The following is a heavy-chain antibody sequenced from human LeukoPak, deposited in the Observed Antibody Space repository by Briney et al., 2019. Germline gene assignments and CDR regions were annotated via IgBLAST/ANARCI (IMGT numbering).Heavy chain of an antibody. D-gene: IGHD4-11*01. CDR2: INTDGSST. CDR1: GFTFSSYW. CDR3: ARDHDYKNDY. J-gene: IGHJ4*02. V-gene: IGHV3-74*01. Sequence: GGSLRLSCAASGFTFSSYWMHWVRQAPGKGLVGVSRINTDGSSTSYADSVKGRFTISRDNAKNTLYLQMNSLRAEDTAVYYCARDHDYKNDYWGQGTLVTVSS.